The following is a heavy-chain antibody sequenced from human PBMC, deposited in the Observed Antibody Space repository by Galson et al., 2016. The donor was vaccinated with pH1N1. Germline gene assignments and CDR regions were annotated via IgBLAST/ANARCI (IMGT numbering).Heavy chain of an antibody. V-gene: IGHV1-2*06. J-gene: IGHJ5*02. CDR2: INPNSGDP. D-gene: IGHD3-3*01. Sequence: QSGAEVKKPGESLKISCKASGYTFTGHYIHWVRQAPGQGLQWMGRINPNSGDPKYAQTFQGRVTLTSDTSIRTAYLQFNSLRSDDSAIYYCARHAVDFWSGYFGLQFDPWGQGTLVIVSS. CDR3: ARHAVDFWSGYFGLQFDP. CDR1: GYTFTGHY.